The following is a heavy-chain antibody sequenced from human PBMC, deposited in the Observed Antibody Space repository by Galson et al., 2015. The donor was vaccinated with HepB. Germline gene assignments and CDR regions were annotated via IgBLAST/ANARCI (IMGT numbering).Heavy chain of an antibody. J-gene: IGHJ4*02. CDR2: INPNSGGT. CDR1: GYTFTGYY. D-gene: IGHD3-22*01. V-gene: IGHV1-2*06. CDR3: ARSYYYDTSGYYYEFDY. Sequence: QSGAEVKKPGASVRVSCKASGYTFTGYYMHWVRQAPGQGLEWMGRINPNSGGTNYAQKFQGRVTMTRDTSISTAYMELSRLTSDDTAVYYCARSYYYDTSGYYYEFDYWGQGTLVTVSS.